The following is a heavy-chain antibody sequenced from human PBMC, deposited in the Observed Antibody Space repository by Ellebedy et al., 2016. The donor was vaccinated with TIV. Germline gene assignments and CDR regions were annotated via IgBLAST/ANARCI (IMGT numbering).Heavy chain of an antibody. Sequence: GESLKISCAASGFSFSDAWMHWVRQAPGKGLVWVSRIHSDGSSTTYADSVEGRFTISRDNTKNTVYLQMNSLRDENTAEYSCAKPLRGNSYCYVDYWGQGTVVTVSS. CDR3: AKPLRGNSYCYVDY. D-gene: IGHD5-18*01. CDR1: GFSFSDAW. CDR2: IHSDGSST. V-gene: IGHV3-74*01. J-gene: IGHJ4*02.